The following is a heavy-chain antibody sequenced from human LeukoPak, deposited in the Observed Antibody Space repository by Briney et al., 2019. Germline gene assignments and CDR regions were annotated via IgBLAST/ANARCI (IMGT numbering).Heavy chain of an antibody. D-gene: IGHD3-10*01. CDR2: IKSDGSST. CDR3: AREVGGEREGFDY. V-gene: IGHV3-74*01. Sequence: GGSLRLSCAASGFIFSSYWMHWVRQVPGKGLVWVSRIKSDGSSTTYADSVKGRFTISRDNAKNTLYLQMNSLRAEDTAVYYCAREVGGEREGFDYWGQGTLVTVSS. J-gene: IGHJ4*02. CDR1: GFIFSSYW.